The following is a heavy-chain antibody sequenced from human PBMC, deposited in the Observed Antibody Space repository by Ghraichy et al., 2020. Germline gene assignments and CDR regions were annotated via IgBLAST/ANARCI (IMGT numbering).Heavy chain of an antibody. CDR3: ARDPSGIAVAGTNFAWFDP. Sequence: SQTLSLTCAISGDSVSSNSAAWNWIRQSPSRGLEWLGRTYYRSKWYNDYAVSVKSRITINPDTSKNQFSLQLNSVTPEDTAVYYCARDPSGIAVAGTNFAWFDPWGQGTLVTVSS. CDR2: TYYRSKWYN. V-gene: IGHV6-1*01. J-gene: IGHJ5*02. CDR1: GDSVSSNSAA. D-gene: IGHD6-19*01.